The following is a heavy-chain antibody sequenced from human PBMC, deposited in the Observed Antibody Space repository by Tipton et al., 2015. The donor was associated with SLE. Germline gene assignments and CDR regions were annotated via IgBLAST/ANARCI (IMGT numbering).Heavy chain of an antibody. CDR1: GGSITSSSYF. J-gene: IGHJ4*02. CDR3: ARPAHY. D-gene: IGHD2-2*01. Sequence: TLSLTCTVSGGSITSSSYFWGWIRQPPGKELEWIGTIFYTGSTYYNPSLRSRVTMSADTSKNQFSLRLTSVTAADTAVYYCARPAHYWRQGTLVTVSS. CDR2: IFYTGST. V-gene: IGHV4-39*07.